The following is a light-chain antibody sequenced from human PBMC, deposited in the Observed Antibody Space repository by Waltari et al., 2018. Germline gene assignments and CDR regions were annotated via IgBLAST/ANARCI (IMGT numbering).Light chain of an antibody. CDR2: LGS. Sequence: DIVMTQSPLFLPVTPGEPASISCRSSESLLRGNGYNYLDWYLQKPGQSPQLLIYLGSNRASGVPDRFTGSGSGTDFTLKISRVEAEDVGLYYCMQAQQTPFTFGPGTKVEIK. CDR3: MQAQQTPFT. J-gene: IGKJ3*01. CDR1: ESLLRGNGYNY. V-gene: IGKV2-28*01.